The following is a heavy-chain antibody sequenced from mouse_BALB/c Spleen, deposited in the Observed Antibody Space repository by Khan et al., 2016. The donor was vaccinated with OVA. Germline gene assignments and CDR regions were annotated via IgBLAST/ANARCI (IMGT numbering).Heavy chain of an antibody. V-gene: IGHV1-7*01. CDR1: DYTFTSYW. CDR2: INPTSGYT. Sequence: QVQLKQSGAELAKPGASVKMSCKASDYTFTSYWMHWVKQRPGQGLEWIGYINPTSGYTDYNEKFKDKATWSADKSSSTAYMQLSSLTSEDSAVYYCTRDRIDYWGQGTTLTVSS. CDR3: TRDRIDY. J-gene: IGHJ2*01.